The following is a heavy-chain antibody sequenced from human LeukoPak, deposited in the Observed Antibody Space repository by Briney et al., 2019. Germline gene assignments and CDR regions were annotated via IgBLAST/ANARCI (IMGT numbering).Heavy chain of an antibody. D-gene: IGHD2-2*01. CDR2: MNPNSGNT. J-gene: IGHJ6*02. CDR1: GYTFTSYD. V-gene: IGHV1-8*01. Sequence: WASVKVSCTASGYTFTSYDINWVRQATGQGLEWMGWMNPNSGNTGYAQKFQGRVTMTRNTSISTAYMELSSLRSEDTAVYYCASGYCSSTSCLYYYGMDVWGQGTTVTVSS. CDR3: ASGYCSSTSCLYYYGMDV.